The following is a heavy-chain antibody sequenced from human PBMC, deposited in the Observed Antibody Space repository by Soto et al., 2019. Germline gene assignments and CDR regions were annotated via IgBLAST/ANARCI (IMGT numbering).Heavy chain of an antibody. J-gene: IGHJ4*02. CDR1: GFTFNRHW. D-gene: IGHD6-13*01. CDR3: VRDSRDSSSWDY. V-gene: IGHV3-74*01. Sequence: VGYLRLSCAASGFTFNRHWMHWVRQTPGKGLVWVSRINTDGSSSNYAGSVKGRFTISRDNAKNTLYLQMNSLRAEDAAVYYCVRDSRDSSSWDYWGQGTLVTVSS. CDR2: INTDGSSS.